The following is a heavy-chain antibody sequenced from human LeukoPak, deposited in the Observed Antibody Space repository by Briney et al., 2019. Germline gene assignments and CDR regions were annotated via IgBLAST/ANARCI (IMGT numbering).Heavy chain of an antibody. D-gene: IGHD2-8*01. CDR3: ARVILYPV. Sequence: GGSLRLSCAAPVFTFSNYEINGIPDAPARGLEWVSYISSSGSTLYYADSVKGRFTISRDNAENSLYLQMKSLRAEDTAVYYCARVILYPVWGQGTLVPVSS. V-gene: IGHV3-48*03. CDR2: ISSSGSTL. CDR1: VFTFSNYE. J-gene: IGHJ1*01.